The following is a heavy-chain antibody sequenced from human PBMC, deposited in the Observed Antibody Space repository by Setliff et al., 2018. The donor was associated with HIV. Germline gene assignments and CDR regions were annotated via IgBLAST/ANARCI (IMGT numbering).Heavy chain of an antibody. D-gene: IGHD2-2*01. V-gene: IGHV3-33*06. Sequence: GGSLRLSCAASGFTFSSYGMHWVRQAPGKGLEWVAVIWYDGSNKYYADSVKGRFTISRDNSKNTLYLQMNSLRAEDTAVYYCANAYCSSTSCYPYDYWGQGTLVTVS. CDR3: ANAYCSSTSCYPYDY. CDR1: GFTFSSYG. CDR2: IWYDGSNK. J-gene: IGHJ4*02.